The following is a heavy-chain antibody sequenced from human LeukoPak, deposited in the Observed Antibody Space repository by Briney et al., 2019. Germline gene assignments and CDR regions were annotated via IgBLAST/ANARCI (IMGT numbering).Heavy chain of an antibody. D-gene: IGHD3-10*01. V-gene: IGHV5-51*01. Sequence: GESLKISCKGSGYSFTSYWIGWVRQMPGKGLEWMGIIYPGDSDTRYSPSFQGQVTISADKSISTAYLQWSSLKASDTAMYYCASGLYGSGSYDNWFDPWGQGTLVTVSS. CDR1: GYSFTSYW. CDR2: IYPGDSDT. CDR3: ASGLYGSGSYDNWFDP. J-gene: IGHJ5*02.